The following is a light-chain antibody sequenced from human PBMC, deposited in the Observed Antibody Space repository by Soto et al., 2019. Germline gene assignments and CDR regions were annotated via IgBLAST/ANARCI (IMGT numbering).Light chain of an antibody. Sequence: QAVVTQEPWFSVSPGGTVTLTCGLSSGSVSTSYYPSWYQQTPGQAPRTLIYSTNTRSSGVPDRFSGSILGNKAALTITGAQTDDESDYYCVLYMGSGTVVFGGGTKLTVL. J-gene: IGLJ2*01. CDR3: VLYMGSGTVV. V-gene: IGLV8-61*01. CDR2: STN. CDR1: SGSVSTSYY.